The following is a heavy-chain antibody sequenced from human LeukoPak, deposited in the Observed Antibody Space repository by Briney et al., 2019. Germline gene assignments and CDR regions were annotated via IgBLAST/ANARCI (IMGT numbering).Heavy chain of an antibody. Sequence: TGGSLRLSCAASGFTFDTYSMNWFRQAPGKGLEWVAYISFSSTTIFYGDFVKGRFTISRDNAQNSLYLQVSSLRAEDTAVYYCARVPHDYSDYVAFWGQGTLVTVSP. D-gene: IGHD4-11*01. CDR1: GFTFDTYS. V-gene: IGHV3-48*04. CDR3: ARVPHDYSDYVAF. CDR2: ISFSSTTI. J-gene: IGHJ4*02.